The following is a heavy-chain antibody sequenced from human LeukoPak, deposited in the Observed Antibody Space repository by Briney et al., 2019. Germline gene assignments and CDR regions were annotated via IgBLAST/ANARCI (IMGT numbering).Heavy chain of an antibody. D-gene: IGHD2-2*01. CDR1: GYTFISYA. V-gene: IGHV1-18*01. CDR2: ISTYNGNT. Sequence: ASVKVFCKASGYTFISYAISWVRQAPGQGLEWMGWISTYNGNTNYAQKLQGRVTMTTDTSTSTAYMELRSLRSDDTAVYYCVRDTVPAGSPHYWGQGTLVTVSS. J-gene: IGHJ4*02. CDR3: VRDTVPAGSPHY.